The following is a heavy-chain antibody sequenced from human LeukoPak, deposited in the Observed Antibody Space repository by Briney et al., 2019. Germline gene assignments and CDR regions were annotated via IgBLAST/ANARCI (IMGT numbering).Heavy chain of an antibody. D-gene: IGHD3-22*01. V-gene: IGHV3-23*01. J-gene: IGHJ4*02. CDR3: AKDRGPYGSSGYYDY. Sequence: PPGGSLRLSCAASGFTFSSYAMSWVRQAPGKGLEWVSAISGSGGSTYYADSKKGRFTISRDNSKNMVFLQMNSLRGEDTAVYYCAKDRGPYGSSGYYDYWGQGTLVTVSS. CDR1: GFTFSSYA. CDR2: ISGSGGST.